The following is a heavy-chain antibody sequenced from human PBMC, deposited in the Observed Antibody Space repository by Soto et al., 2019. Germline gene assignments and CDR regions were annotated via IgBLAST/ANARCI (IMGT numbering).Heavy chain of an antibody. J-gene: IGHJ3*01. V-gene: IGHV5-51*01. Sequence: GESLKISCKGSGYSFTNFWIGWVRQMPGKGLEWMGIIYPDDSDTRYSPSFQGQVTISADKSISTAYLQWSSLEASDTAMYYCARQSPLGREEALGGDDAFDLWGQGTMVTVSS. D-gene: IGHD2-21*01. CDR1: GYSFTNFW. CDR3: ARQSPLGREEALGGDDAFDL. CDR2: IYPDDSDT.